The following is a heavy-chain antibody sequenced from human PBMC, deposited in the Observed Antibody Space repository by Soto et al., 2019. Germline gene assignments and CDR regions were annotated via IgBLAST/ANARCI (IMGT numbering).Heavy chain of an antibody. CDR2: IHYSGSA. J-gene: IGHJ6*02. V-gene: IGHV4-59*08. D-gene: IGHD2-2*01. CDR1: GGSITGYY. CDR3: ARRAPVEVVPAPMSMDGNDDNLYYHYSMDV. Sequence: PSETLSLTCTVAGGSITGYYWSWIRQSPGKGLEWIGYIHYSGSASYNPSLKSRVNISVDTSKNQFSLHLSSVTAADTAVYYCARRAPVEVVPAPMSMDGNDDNLYYHYSMDVWGLGTTVTVSS.